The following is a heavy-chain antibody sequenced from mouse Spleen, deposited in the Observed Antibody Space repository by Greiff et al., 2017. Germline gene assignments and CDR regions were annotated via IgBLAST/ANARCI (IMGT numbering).Heavy chain of an antibody. D-gene: IGHD4-1*01. V-gene: IGHV1-81*01. Sequence: QVHVKQSGAELARPGASVKLSCKASGYTFTSYGISWVKQRTGQGLEWIGEIYPRSGNTYYNEKFKGKATLTADKSSSTAYMELRSLTSEDSAVYFCARNWDDLYYAMDYWGQGTSVTVSS. CDR3: ARNWDDLYYAMDY. CDR2: IYPRSGNT. J-gene: IGHJ4*01. CDR1: GYTFTSYG.